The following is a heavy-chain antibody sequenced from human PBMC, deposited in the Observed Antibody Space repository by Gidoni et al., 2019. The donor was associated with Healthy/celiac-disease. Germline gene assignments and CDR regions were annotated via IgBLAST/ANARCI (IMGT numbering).Heavy chain of an antibody. CDR2: ISSSSSYI. V-gene: IGHV3-21*01. D-gene: IGHD4-17*01. Sequence: EVQLVESGGGLVKPGGSLVLSCAASGFTFSSYSMNWVRQAPGKGLEWVSSISSSSSYINNEDSVKGRFTITRDNAKNALYLQMNSLRAEDTAVYYCARDYGDYVLFDYWGQGTLVTVSS. J-gene: IGHJ4*02. CDR3: ARDYGDYVLFDY. CDR1: GFTFSSYS.